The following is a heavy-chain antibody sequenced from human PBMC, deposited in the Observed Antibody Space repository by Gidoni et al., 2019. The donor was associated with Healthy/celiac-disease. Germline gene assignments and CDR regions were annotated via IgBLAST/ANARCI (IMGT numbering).Heavy chain of an antibody. CDR3: AKERRPAAIPDYYMDV. V-gene: IGHV3-23*01. CDR1: GFTFSSYA. J-gene: IGHJ6*03. D-gene: IGHD2-2*01. Sequence: EVQLLESGGGLVQPGGSLRLSCAASGFTFSSYAMSWVRQAPGKGLEWVSAISGSGGSTYYADSVKGRFTISRDNSKNTLYLQMNSLRAEDTAVYYCAKERRPAAIPDYYMDVWGKGTTVTVSS. CDR2: ISGSGGST.